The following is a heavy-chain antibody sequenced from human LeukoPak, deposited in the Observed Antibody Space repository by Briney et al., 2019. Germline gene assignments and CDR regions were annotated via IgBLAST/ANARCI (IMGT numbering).Heavy chain of an antibody. CDR3: ARSYDSSGSFDY. Sequence: GGSLRLSCAASGFTFSSYGMHWVRQAPGKGLEWVAVISYDGSNKYYADSVKGRFTISRDNSKNTLYLQMNSLRAEDTAVYYCARSYDSSGSFDYWGQGTLATVSS. CDR1: GFTFSSYG. CDR2: ISYDGSNK. V-gene: IGHV3-30*03. J-gene: IGHJ4*02. D-gene: IGHD3-22*01.